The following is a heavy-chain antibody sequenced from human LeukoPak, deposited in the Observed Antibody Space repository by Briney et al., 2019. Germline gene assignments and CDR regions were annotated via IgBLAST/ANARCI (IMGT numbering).Heavy chain of an antibody. V-gene: IGHV3-74*01. CDR2: ISSDGSST. CDR3: ARAPESLTSSDY. CDR1: GFTFSQYW. Sequence: GGSLRLSCAASGFTFSQYWMHWVRQAPGKGLVWPSRISSDGSSTTYADSVKGRFTVSRDNAKNTLYLQMNSLRAEDTAVYYCARAPESLTSSDYWGRGTLVTVSS. D-gene: IGHD3-10*01. J-gene: IGHJ4*02.